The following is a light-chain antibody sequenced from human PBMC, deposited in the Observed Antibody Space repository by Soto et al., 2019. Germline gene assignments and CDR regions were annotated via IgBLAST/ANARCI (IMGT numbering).Light chain of an antibody. CDR2: GAS. CDR3: QQYNDRPGT. Sequence: EIVMTQSPATLSVSPGERATLSCRASQSVSSNLAWFQQKPGQAPRLLIYGASTRATGIPVRFSGGGSGTEFTLTISSLQSEDFAVYYCQQYNDRPGTFGQGTKVDIK. V-gene: IGKV3-15*01. CDR1: QSVSSN. J-gene: IGKJ1*01.